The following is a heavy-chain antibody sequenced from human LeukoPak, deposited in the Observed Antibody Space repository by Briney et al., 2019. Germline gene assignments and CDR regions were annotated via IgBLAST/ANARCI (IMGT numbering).Heavy chain of an antibody. CDR1: GFTFSSYE. V-gene: IGHV3-48*03. Sequence: GGSLRLSCAASGFTFSSYEMNWVRQAPGKGLEWVSYISSSGSTIYYADSVKGRFTISRDNAKNSLYLQMNSLRAEDTAVYYCARGREVATILGYYYYMDVWGKGTTVTVSS. J-gene: IGHJ6*03. CDR3: ARGREVATILGYYYYMDV. CDR2: ISSSGSTI. D-gene: IGHD5-12*01.